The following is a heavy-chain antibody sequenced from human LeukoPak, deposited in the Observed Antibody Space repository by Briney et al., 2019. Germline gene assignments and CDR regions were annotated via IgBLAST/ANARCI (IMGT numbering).Heavy chain of an antibody. J-gene: IGHJ4*02. D-gene: IGHD2-2*01. CDR1: GFTFSNCW. CDR3: ARGPLGYCSVTSCQFDY. Sequence: GGSLRFSCAASGFTFSNCWMSWVRQAPGKGLEWVAKIKQDGSEEYYVDSVKGRFTISRVNAENSLFLQMNSLRVEDTTVYYCARGPLGYCSVTSCQFDYWGQGTLVTVSS. V-gene: IGHV3-7*01. CDR2: IKQDGSEE.